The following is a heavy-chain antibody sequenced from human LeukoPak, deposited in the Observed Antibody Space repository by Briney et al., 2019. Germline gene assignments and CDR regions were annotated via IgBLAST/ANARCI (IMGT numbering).Heavy chain of an antibody. D-gene: IGHD3-22*01. CDR2: ISAYNGNT. Sequence: ASVKVSCKASGYTFTSYGISWVRQAPGQGLEWMGWISAYNGNTNYAQKLQGRVTMTTDTSTSTAYMELRSLRSDDTAVYYCASSYDSWNAFDIWGQGTMVTVSS. V-gene: IGHV1-18*01. CDR1: GYTFTSYG. J-gene: IGHJ3*02. CDR3: ASSYDSWNAFDI.